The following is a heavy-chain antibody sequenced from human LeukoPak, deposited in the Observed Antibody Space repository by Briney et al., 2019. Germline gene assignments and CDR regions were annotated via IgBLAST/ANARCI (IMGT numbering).Heavy chain of an antibody. V-gene: IGHV3-23*01. CDR2: ISRSGETT. CDR3: AKGLVYADY. Sequence: GGPLRLSCAASGFTFSSYTMYWVRQAAGKGPEWVSGISRSGETTYYADSVKGRFTISRDNSKNTLYLQMNSLRAEDTAVYYCAKGLVYADYWGQGTLVTVSS. J-gene: IGHJ4*02. CDR1: GFTFSSYT. D-gene: IGHD5/OR15-5a*01.